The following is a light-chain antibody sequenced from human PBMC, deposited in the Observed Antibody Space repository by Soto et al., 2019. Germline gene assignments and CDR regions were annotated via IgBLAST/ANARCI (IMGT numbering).Light chain of an antibody. CDR2: EAS. Sequence: QSVLTQPASVSGSPGQSITISCTGTSSDVGTYNLLSWYQHHPGKAPKLMIYEASKRPSGVSIRFSDSKSGNTASLTISGLQAEDEADYYCCSYTSSSVVFGGGTKLTVL. J-gene: IGLJ2*01. CDR1: SSDVGTYNL. CDR3: CSYTSSSVV. V-gene: IGLV2-23*01.